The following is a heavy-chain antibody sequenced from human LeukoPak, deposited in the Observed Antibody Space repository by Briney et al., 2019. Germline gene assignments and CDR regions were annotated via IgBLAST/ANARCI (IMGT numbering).Heavy chain of an antibody. Sequence: SETLSLTCAVYGGSFSGYYWSWIRQPPGKGLEWIGEINHSGSTNYNPSLKSRITISVDTSENRFSLKLSSVTATDTAVYYCARDCSGGSCYGAFDIWGQGTMVTVSS. J-gene: IGHJ3*02. V-gene: IGHV4-34*01. D-gene: IGHD2-15*01. CDR3: ARDCSGGSCYGAFDI. CDR1: GGSFSGYY. CDR2: INHSGST.